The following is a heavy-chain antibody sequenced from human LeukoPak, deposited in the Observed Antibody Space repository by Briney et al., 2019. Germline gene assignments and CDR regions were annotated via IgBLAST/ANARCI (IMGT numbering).Heavy chain of an antibody. CDR1: GYSISSGCY. J-gene: IGHJ6*03. V-gene: IGHV4-38-2*01. Sequence: SETLCLTCAVSGYSISSGCYWGWLRQPPGEGLEWVGSMYHSGSTYYNPSLKSRFTISGDTSKNQLSLQLNTVTAADTAVDYCARLPPTRYYCYYYYLDVWGKGTTVTVSS. CDR2: MYHSGST. CDR3: ARLPPTRYYCYYYYLDV.